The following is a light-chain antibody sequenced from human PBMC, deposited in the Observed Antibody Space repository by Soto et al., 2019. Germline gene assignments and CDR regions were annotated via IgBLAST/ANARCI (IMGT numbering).Light chain of an antibody. CDR3: QQYYTTPPT. J-gene: IGKJ4*01. CDR2: WAS. CDR1: QTVLYSSNNRNY. Sequence: DIVMTQSPDSLAVSLGERATINCKSSQTVLYSSNNRNYLTWYQQKPGQPPKLLFYWASTRESGVPDRFSGSGSGTDFTLTISSLQAEDVAVYYCQQYYTTPPTFGGGTKVDNK. V-gene: IGKV4-1*01.